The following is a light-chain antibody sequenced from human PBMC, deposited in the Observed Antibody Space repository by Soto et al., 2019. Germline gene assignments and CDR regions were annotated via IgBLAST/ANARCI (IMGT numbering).Light chain of an antibody. J-gene: IGKJ4*01. Sequence: DFKITHSPSSVSASVGARVTIPCRASQGISSWLAWYQQKPGKAPKLLIYAASSLQSGVPSRFSGSGSGTDLTLTISSLQPEDFATYYCLQANTFPLTFGGGTKVEIK. CDR1: QGISSW. CDR2: AAS. CDR3: LQANTFPLT. V-gene: IGKV1-12*01.